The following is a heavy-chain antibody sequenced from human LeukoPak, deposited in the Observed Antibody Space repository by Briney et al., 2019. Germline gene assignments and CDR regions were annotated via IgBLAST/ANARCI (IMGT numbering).Heavy chain of an antibody. D-gene: IGHD3-3*01. CDR1: GVSINSHY. CDR2: IYDSGSA. J-gene: IGHJ6*03. V-gene: IGHV4-59*11. CDR3: ARVLQNYYHLDV. Sequence: SETLSLTCTVSGVSINSHYWSWIRQPPGKGLEWIGFIYDSGSANYKSSPESRVTMTVDTSKNQFSLKPNSVTAADTAVYYCARVLQNYYHLDVWGKGTTVTVSS.